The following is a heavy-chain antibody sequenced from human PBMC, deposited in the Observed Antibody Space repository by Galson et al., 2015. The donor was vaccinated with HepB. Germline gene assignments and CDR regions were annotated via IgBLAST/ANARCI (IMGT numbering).Heavy chain of an antibody. D-gene: IGHD3-10*01. Sequence: SLRLSCAASGFTFSNAWMSWVHQAPGKGLEWVGRIKSKTDGGTTDYAAPVKGRFTISRDDSKNTLYLQMNSLKTEDTAVYYCTTTSKGYGSGRYFDYWGQGTLVTVSS. CDR2: IKSKTDGGTT. J-gene: IGHJ4*02. CDR3: TTTSKGYGSGRYFDY. CDR1: GFTFSNAW. V-gene: IGHV3-15*01.